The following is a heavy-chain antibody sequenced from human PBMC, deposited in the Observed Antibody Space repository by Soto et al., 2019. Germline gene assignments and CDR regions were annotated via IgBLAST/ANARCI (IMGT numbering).Heavy chain of an antibody. CDR2: INPNSGGT. CDR3: ARGKEAGDSRVDY. V-gene: IGHV1-2*04. J-gene: IGHJ4*02. D-gene: IGHD2-21*02. CDR1: GYTFTGYY. Sequence: ASVKVSCKASGYTFTGYYMHWVRQAPGQGLEWMGWINPNSGGTNYAQKFQGWVTMTRDTSISTAYMELSRLRSDDTAVYYCARGKEAGDSRVDYWGQGTLVTVSS.